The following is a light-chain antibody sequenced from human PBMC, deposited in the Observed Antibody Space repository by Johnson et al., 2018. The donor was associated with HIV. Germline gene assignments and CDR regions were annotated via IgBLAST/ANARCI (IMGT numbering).Light chain of an antibody. V-gene: IGLV1-51*02. Sequence: QLVLTQPPSVSAAPGQKVTISCSGTSSNIRNNYVSWYQQLPGTAPKLLIYENNKRPSGIPDRFSGSKSGTSATLAITGLQTGDEADYYCGTWYNSLNTGGVFGAGTKVTVL. CDR2: ENN. J-gene: IGLJ1*01. CDR1: SSNIRNNY. CDR3: GTWYNSLNTGGV.